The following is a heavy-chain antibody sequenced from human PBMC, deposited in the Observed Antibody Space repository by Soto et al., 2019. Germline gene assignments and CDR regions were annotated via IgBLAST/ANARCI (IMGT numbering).Heavy chain of an antibody. CDR2: ISFDARSE. V-gene: IGHV3-30*03. CDR3: ARESDQPRGGNYYAMDV. J-gene: IGHJ6*02. CDR1: GFSLSSYG. D-gene: IGHD6-25*01. Sequence: GGSLRLSCAISGFSLSSYGLHWVRQAPGKGLEWVAFISFDARSEFYSDSVKGRCTISRDNSKNTMYLHISSPRPDDTAVYYCARESDQPRGGNYYAMDVWGQGTTVTVSS.